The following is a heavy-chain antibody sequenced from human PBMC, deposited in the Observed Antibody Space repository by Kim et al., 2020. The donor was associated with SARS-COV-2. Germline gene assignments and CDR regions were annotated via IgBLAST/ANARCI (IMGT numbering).Heavy chain of an antibody. D-gene: IGHD1-26*01. J-gene: IGHJ2*01. Sequence: VKGRLTISRDDEKNTLYMKMKSLKTEDTAVYYCTTAERVGDATNWYFDLWGRGTLVTVSS. CDR3: TTAERVGDATNWYFDL. V-gene: IGHV3-15*01.